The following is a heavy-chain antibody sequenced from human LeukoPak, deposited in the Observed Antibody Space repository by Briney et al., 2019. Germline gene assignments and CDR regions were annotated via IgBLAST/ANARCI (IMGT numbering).Heavy chain of an antibody. J-gene: IGHJ4*02. CDR2: IYTSGTT. Sequence: SETLSLTCTVSGGSISNYYWSWIRQPAEKGLEWIGRIYTSGTTSYNPSLKSRVTMSVDTSKNQFSLKMISVTAADTALYYCARGGWQWLANPFDYWGQGTLVTVSS. V-gene: IGHV4-4*07. CDR3: ARGGWQWLANPFDY. D-gene: IGHD6-19*01. CDR1: GGSISNYY.